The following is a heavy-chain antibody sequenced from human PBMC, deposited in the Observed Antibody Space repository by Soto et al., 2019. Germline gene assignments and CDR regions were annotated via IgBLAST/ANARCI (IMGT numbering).Heavy chain of an antibody. J-gene: IGHJ5*02. CDR2: INPNSGNT. CDR3: ARGPPFLVMVRGVIGWFDP. D-gene: IGHD3-10*01. V-gene: IGHV1-2*02. Sequence: ASVKVSCKASGYTFTGYYMHWVRQAPGQGLEWMGWINPNSGNTDYAQKFQGRVTMTRDTSISTAYMELSSLRSEDTAVYYCARGPPFLVMVRGVIGWFDPWGQGTLDTVSS. CDR1: GYTFTGYY.